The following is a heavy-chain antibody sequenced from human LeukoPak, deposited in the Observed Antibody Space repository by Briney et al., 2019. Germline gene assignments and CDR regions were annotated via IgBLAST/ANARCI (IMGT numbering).Heavy chain of an antibody. CDR1: GFTVSSNY. Sequence: PGGSLRLSCAASGFTVSSNYMSWVRQAPGKGLEWVSVIYSSGSTYYADSVKGRFTISRDNSKNTLYLQMNSLRAEDTAVYYCARGGGDEYYYDSSGYPFDYWGQGTLVTVSS. J-gene: IGHJ4*02. D-gene: IGHD3-22*01. CDR3: ARGGGDEYYYDSSGYPFDY. CDR2: IYSSGST. V-gene: IGHV3-66*02.